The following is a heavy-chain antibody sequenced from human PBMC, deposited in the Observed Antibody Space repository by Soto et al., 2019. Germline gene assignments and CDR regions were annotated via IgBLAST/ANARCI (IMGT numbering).Heavy chain of an antibody. J-gene: IGHJ4*02. CDR2: ISYDGSNK. CDR3: ARDAIAVADPRGYFDY. V-gene: IGHV3-30-3*01. D-gene: IGHD6-19*01. CDR1: GFTFSSYA. Sequence: QVQLVESGGGVVQPGRSLRLSCAASGFTFSSYAMHWVRQAPGKGLEWVAVISYDGSNKYYADFVKGRFTISRDNSKNTLYLHMNSLRAEDTAVYYCARDAIAVADPRGYFDYWGQGTLVTVSS.